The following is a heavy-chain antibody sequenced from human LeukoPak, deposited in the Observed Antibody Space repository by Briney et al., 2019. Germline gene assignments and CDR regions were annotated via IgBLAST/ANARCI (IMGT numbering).Heavy chain of an antibody. J-gene: IGHJ6*02. D-gene: IGHD3-10*01. Sequence: PGGSLRLSCAASGFTFSDYYMSWIRQAPGKGLEWVSYISSSSSYTNNADSVKGRFTISRDNAKNSLYLQMNTLRAEDTAVYYCARVVNEVVRGVIHYYYGMDVWGQGTTVTVSS. CDR2: ISSSSSYT. CDR1: GFTFSDYY. CDR3: ARVVNEVVRGVIHYYYGMDV. V-gene: IGHV3-11*05.